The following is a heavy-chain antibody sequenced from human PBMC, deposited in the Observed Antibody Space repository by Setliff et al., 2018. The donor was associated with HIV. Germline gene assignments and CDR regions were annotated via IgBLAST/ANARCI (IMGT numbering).Heavy chain of an antibody. D-gene: IGHD3-3*01. CDR1: GGSISGGGYY. J-gene: IGHJ3*02. CDR3: ARVPRITTLRNAFDI. V-gene: IGHV4-31*03. Sequence: SETLSLTCTVSGGSISGGGYYWSWIRQHPGKGLDWIGNIYYIGNTDYNPSLKSRVTISIDTSKNQFSLKLSSVTAADTAIYYCARVPRITTLRNAFDIWGQGAMVTVSS. CDR2: IYYIGNT.